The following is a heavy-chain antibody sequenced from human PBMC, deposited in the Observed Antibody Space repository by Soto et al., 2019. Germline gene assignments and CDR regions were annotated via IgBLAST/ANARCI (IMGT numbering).Heavy chain of an antibody. Sequence: VGSLRLSCAASGFTFDDYTMHWVRQAPGKGLEWVSLISWDGGSTYYADSVKGRFTISRDNSKNSLYLQMNSLRTEDTALYYCAKVVRYSYYYGMDVWGQGTTVTVSS. CDR3: AKVVRYSYYYGMDV. CDR1: GFTFDDYT. V-gene: IGHV3-43*01. D-gene: IGHD1-26*01. J-gene: IGHJ6*02. CDR2: ISWDGGST.